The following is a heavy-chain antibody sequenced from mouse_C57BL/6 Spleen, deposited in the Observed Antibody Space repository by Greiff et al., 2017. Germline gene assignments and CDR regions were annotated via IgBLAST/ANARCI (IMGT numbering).Heavy chain of an antibody. D-gene: IGHD3-2*02. CDR3: ARRGSGLRQYYFDY. Sequence: VQLQQPGAELVKPGASVKMSCKASGYTFTSYWITWVKQRPGQGLEWIGDIYPGSGSTNYNEKFKSKATLTVDTSSSTAYMQLSSLTSEDSAVYYCARRGSGLRQYYFDYWGQGTTLTVSS. V-gene: IGHV1-55*01. J-gene: IGHJ2*01. CDR1: GYTFTSYW. CDR2: IYPGSGST.